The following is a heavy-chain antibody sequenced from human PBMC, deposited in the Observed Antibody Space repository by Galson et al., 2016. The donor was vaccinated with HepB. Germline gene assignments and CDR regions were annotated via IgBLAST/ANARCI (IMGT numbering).Heavy chain of an antibody. V-gene: IGHV3-23*01. Sequence: SLRLSCAASGFSFITSGMSWVRQTPGRGLEWVSGITGSGAITHYADSVKGRFTISRDNSKNTLYLYMNSLRAGDTAVYYCGKHGGFDYWGQGALVTVSS. CDR2: ITGSGAIT. CDR3: GKHGGFDY. J-gene: IGHJ4*02. D-gene: IGHD3-16*01. CDR1: GFSFITSG.